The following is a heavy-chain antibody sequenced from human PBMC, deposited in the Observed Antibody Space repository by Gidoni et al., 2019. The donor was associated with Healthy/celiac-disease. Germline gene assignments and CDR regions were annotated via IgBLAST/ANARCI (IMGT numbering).Heavy chain of an antibody. V-gene: IGHV3-23*01. CDR1: GFAFSRYT. D-gene: IGHD3-3*01. CDR2: ISGSGGST. J-gene: IGHJ6*02. Sequence: EVHLLQSWGLSVQPRGSLSLALAGSGFAFSRYTVSCVRQAPGQGLEWVSAISGSGGSTYYAESVKGRFAISRDNSKNTLYLQMNGLRAEDTDVYYCAKGTRRKIFGVVISDGMDVWGQGTTVTVSS. CDR3: AKGTRRKIFGVVISDGMDV.